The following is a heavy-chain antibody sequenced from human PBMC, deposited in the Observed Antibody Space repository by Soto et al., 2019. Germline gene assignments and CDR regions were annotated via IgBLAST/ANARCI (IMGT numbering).Heavy chain of an antibody. V-gene: IGHV6-1*01. J-gene: IGHJ6*02. Sequence: QVQLQQSGPGLVKPSQTLSLTCAISGDSVSSNSAAWNWIRQSPSRGLEWLGRTYYRSKWYNDYAVSVKSRITINPDTSKNKFSLQLNSVTPEDTAVYYCASNGRQESYYYYYGMDVWGQGTTVTVSS. CDR3: ASNGRQESYYYYYGMDV. D-gene: IGHD2-8*01. CDR2: TYYRSKWYN. CDR1: GDSVSSNSAA.